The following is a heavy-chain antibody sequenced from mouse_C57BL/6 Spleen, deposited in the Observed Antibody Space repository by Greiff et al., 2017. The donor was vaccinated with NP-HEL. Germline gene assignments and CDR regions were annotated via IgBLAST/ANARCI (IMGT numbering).Heavy chain of an antibody. Sequence: VQLQQPGAELVRPGSSVKLSCKASGYTFTSYWMDWVKQRPGQGLEWIGNIYPSDSETHYNQKFKDKATLTVDKSSSTAYMQLSGLTSEDSAVYYCARWGVTTGGYFDYWGQGTTLTVSS. CDR3: ARWGVTTGGYFDY. V-gene: IGHV1-61*01. CDR2: IYPSDSET. J-gene: IGHJ2*01. D-gene: IGHD2-2*01. CDR1: GYTFTSYW.